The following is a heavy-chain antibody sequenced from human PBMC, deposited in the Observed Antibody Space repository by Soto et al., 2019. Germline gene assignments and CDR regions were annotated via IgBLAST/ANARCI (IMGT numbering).Heavy chain of an antibody. CDR3: AKALVPALTAKFGY. V-gene: IGHV3-23*01. CDR2: VTASGGGT. Sequence: GGPLRLSCAASEFIFINYAMTWVRQAPGKGLEWVSTVTASGGGTFYANSVKGRFTISRDNSRNTLHLQMSSLRVEDTALYYCAKALVPALTAKFGYWGQGTLVTVSS. D-gene: IGHD5-18*01. J-gene: IGHJ4*02. CDR1: EFIFINYA.